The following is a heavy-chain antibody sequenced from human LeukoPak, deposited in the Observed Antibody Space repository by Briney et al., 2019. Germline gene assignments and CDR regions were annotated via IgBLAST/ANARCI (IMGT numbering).Heavy chain of an antibody. CDR3: ARTYSSSSKSDY. CDR2: IYHSGST. Sequence: SETLSLTCTVSGYSISSGYYWGWIRQPPGKGLEWIGSIYHSGSTYYNPSLKSRVTISVDTSKNQFSLKLSSVTAADTAVYYCARTYSSSSKSDYWGQGTPVTVSS. CDR1: GYSISSGYY. J-gene: IGHJ4*02. V-gene: IGHV4-38-2*02. D-gene: IGHD6-6*01.